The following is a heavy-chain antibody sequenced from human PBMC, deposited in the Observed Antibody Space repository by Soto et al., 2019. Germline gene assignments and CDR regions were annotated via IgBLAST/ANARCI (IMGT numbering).Heavy chain of an antibody. V-gene: IGHV4-61*08. CDR2: ISYSRNT. Sequence: SETLSLTCSVSGGSIGGGGYYWTWIRQLPGKGLEWIGCISYSRNTNYNPSLRSRVTISVDTSKKQFSLKLSSVTAADTAVYYCAREKIHDYGDSHYYYGMDVWGQGTTVTVSS. CDR3: AREKIHDYGDSHYYYGMDV. CDR1: GGSIGGGGYY. D-gene: IGHD4-17*01. J-gene: IGHJ6*02.